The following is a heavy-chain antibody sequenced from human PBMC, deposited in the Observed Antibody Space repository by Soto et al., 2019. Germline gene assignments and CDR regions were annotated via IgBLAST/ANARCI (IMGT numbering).Heavy chain of an antibody. J-gene: IGHJ6*02. D-gene: IGHD1-26*01. CDR3: ARDWGATTDYYYGMDV. CDR2: IYYSGST. CDR1: GGSISSGGYY. V-gene: IGHV4-31*03. Sequence: QVQLQESGPGLVKPSQTLSLTCTVSGGSISSGGYYWSWIRQHPGKGLEWIGYIYYSGSTYYNPSLKSRVTISVDTSKNQFSLKLSSVTAADTAVYYCARDWGATTDYYYGMDVWGQGTTVTVSS.